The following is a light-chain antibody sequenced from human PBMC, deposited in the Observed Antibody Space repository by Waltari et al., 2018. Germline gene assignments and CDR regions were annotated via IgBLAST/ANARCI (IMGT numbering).Light chain of an antibody. V-gene: IGKV2-28*01. CDR2: LGS. Sequence: DIVMTQSPLSLPVTPGESASISCRSSESLLPNNGFTYVDWYVQKPGQSSQLLVYLGSNPASGVPDRFSVSGSGTYFTLKISRVEAEYVGVYYCMQGLQSHRTFGQGTKVEIK. CDR3: MQGLQSHRT. CDR1: ESLLPNNGFTY. J-gene: IGKJ1*01.